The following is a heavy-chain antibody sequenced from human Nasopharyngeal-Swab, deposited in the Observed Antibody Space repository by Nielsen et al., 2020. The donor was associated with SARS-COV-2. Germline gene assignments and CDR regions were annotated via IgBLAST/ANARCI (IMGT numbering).Heavy chain of an antibody. V-gene: IGHV1-18*01. Sequence: ASVKVSCKASGYTFANYGVSWVRQAPGQGLEWMGWISVYNGNTGYAQNFQGRVTMTTDTSTNTGYLELRSLRSDDTAVYYCATSATFGPGGAGDYWGQGTLVTVSS. J-gene: IGHJ4*02. CDR2: ISVYNGNT. D-gene: IGHD2-8*02. CDR1: GYTFANYG. CDR3: ATSATFGPGGAGDY.